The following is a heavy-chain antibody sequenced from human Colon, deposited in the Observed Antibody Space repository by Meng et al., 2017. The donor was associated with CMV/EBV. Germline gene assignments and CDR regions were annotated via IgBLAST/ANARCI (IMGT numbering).Heavy chain of an antibody. CDR1: GGTFSSYA. CDR3: ARAPGIAAAGTRLDT. J-gene: IGHJ5*02. CDR2: IIPIFGTA. Sequence: SVKVSCKASGGTFSSYAISWVRQAPGQGLEWMGGIIPIFGTANYAQKFQGRVTITTDESTSTAYMELSSLRSEDTAVYYCARAPGIAAAGTRLDTWGQGTLVTVSS. V-gene: IGHV1-69*05. D-gene: IGHD6-13*01.